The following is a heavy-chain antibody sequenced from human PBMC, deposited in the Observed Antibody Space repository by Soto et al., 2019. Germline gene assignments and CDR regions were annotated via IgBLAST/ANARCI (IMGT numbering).Heavy chain of an antibody. J-gene: IGHJ3*01. CDR2: IRNKAYGETT. D-gene: IGHD3-10*01. V-gene: IGHV3-49*01. CDR1: GFTFGDYP. CDR3: ARAVRIVGDAFDF. Sequence: PGGSLRLSCITSGFTFGDYPMSWFRQAPGKGLEWVSYIRNKAYGETTEYAASVKGRFIISRDGSTSIAYLQMNSLKTDDTAVYYCARAVRIVGDAFDFWGQGTMVTVSS.